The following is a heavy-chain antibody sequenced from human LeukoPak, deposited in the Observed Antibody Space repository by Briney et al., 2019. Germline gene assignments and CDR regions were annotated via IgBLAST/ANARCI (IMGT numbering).Heavy chain of an antibody. J-gene: IGHJ3*02. CDR2: FDPEDGET. D-gene: IGHD3-16*02. Sequence: ASVTVSCKVSGYTLTELSMHWVRQAPGKGLEWMGGFDPEDGETIYAQKFQGRVTMTEDTSTDTAYMELSSLRSEDTAVYYCATSFDDYVWGSYRSDAFDIWGQGTMVTVSS. V-gene: IGHV1-24*01. CDR3: ATSFDDYVWGSYRSDAFDI. CDR1: GYTLTELS.